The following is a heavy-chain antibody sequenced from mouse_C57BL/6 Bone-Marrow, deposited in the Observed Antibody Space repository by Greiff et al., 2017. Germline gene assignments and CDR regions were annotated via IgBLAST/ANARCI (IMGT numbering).Heavy chain of an antibody. V-gene: IGHV2-5*01. D-gene: IGHD2-3*01. CDR1: GFSLTSYG. Sequence: QVQLQQSGPGLVQPSQSLSITCTVSGFSLTSYGVHWVRQSPGKGLEWLGVIWRGGSTDYNAAFMSRLSITKDNSKSQVFFKMNSLQADDTAIYYCANGRWLLPYYYAMDYWGQGTSVTVSS. J-gene: IGHJ4*01. CDR3: ANGRWLLPYYYAMDY. CDR2: IWRGGST.